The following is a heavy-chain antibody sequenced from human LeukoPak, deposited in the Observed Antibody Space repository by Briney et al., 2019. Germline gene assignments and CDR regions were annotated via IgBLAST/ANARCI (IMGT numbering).Heavy chain of an antibody. Sequence: ASVKVSCKASGYTFTGYYMHWVRQAPGQGLEWMGWINPNSGGTNYAQKFQGRVTMTRDTSISTAYMELSRLRSDDTAVYYCAGEGSGLPGYYGMDVWGKGTTVTVSS. J-gene: IGHJ6*04. CDR1: GYTFTGYY. CDR3: AGEGSGLPGYYGMDV. D-gene: IGHD3-10*01. CDR2: INPNSGGT. V-gene: IGHV1-2*02.